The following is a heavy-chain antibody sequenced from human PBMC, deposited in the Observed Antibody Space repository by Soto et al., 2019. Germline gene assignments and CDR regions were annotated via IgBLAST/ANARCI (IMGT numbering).Heavy chain of an antibody. Sequence: EVQLVESGGGLVQPGGSLRLSCAASGFTFSSYSMNWVRQAPGKGLEWVSYISSSSSTIYYADSVKGRFTISRDNAKNSLYLQMNSLRAEDTAVYYCARGIGGNTDNWFDPWGQGTLVTVSS. J-gene: IGHJ5*02. CDR1: GFTFSSYS. D-gene: IGHD2-15*01. CDR3: ARGIGGNTDNWFDP. V-gene: IGHV3-48*01. CDR2: ISSSSSTI.